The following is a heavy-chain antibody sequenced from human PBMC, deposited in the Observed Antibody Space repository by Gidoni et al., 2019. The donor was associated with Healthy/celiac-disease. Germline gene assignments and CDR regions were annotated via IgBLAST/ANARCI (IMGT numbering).Heavy chain of an antibody. CDR2: FDPEDGET. CDR1: GYNLTELS. CDR3: ATFPYSRGFDY. D-gene: IGHD1-26*01. J-gene: IGHJ4*02. V-gene: IGHV1-24*01. Sequence: QVQLVQSGPEVTKHGASVTVPCKVSGYNLTELSMHWVRQAPGKGLEWMGVFDPEDGETIYAQEYQGRVSMTEDTSTDTAYMELSSLRSEDTAVYYCATFPYSRGFDYWGQGTLVTVSS.